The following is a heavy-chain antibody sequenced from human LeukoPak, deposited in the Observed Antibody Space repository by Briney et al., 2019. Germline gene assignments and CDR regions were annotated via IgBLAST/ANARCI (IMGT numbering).Heavy chain of an antibody. CDR1: GDSISSGSYF. J-gene: IGHJ5*02. V-gene: IGHV4-61*02. CDR2: IYTSGST. CDR3: ARCRSDYRTVDP. D-gene: IGHD4-11*01. Sequence: SETLSLTCTVSGDSISSGSYFWSWIRQPAGKGLEWIGRIYTSGSTNYNPSLKSRLTISVDTSKNQFSLKLSSVAAADTAVYYCARCRSDYRTVDPWGQGTLVSVSS.